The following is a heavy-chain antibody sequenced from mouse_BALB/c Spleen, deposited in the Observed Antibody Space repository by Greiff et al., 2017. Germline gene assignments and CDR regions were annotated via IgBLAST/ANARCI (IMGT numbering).Heavy chain of an antibody. J-gene: IGHJ1*01. Sequence: EVNVVESGAELVKPGASVKLSCTASGFTIKDTYMHWVKQSPEQGLEWIGRIDPANGNTKYDPKFQGKATITADTSSNTAYLQLSSLTSEDTAVYYCARGCDRDDWYIDVWGAGTTVTVSS. CDR1: GFTIKDTY. CDR3: ARGCDRDDWYIDV. D-gene: IGHD2-14*01. CDR2: IDPANGNT. V-gene: IGHV14-3*02.